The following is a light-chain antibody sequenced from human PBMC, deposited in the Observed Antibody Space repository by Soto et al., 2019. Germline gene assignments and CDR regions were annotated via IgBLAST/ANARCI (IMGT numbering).Light chain of an antibody. CDR2: YDH. V-gene: IGLV1-36*01. J-gene: IGLJ2*01. Sequence: QSVLTQPPSVSEAPRQRVTISCCGSSSNIGNNPVNWYQQLPGKAPKLLIYYDHLLPSGVSDRFSGSKSGTSASLAISGLQSEDEADYYCAVWDDSLNGPLFGGGTKLTVL. CDR1: SSNIGNNP. CDR3: AVWDDSLNGPL.